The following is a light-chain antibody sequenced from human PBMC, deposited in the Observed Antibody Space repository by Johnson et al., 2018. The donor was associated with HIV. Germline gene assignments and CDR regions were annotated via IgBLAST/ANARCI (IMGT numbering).Light chain of an antibody. V-gene: IGLV1-51*01. Sequence: QSVLTQPPSMSAAPGQRVTISCSGSSSNIGNNYVSWYQQVPGAAPKLLIYDNNRRPSGIPDRFSGSKSGTSATLGITGLQTGDEADYYCEAWDSSLRTAFFETGTKVTVL. CDR3: EAWDSSLRTAF. J-gene: IGLJ1*01. CDR1: SSNIGNNY. CDR2: DNN.